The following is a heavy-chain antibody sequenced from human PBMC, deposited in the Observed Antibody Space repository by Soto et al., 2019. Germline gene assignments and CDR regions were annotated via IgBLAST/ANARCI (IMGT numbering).Heavy chain of an antibody. CDR1: GGSFSGYY. CDR2: INHSGST. V-gene: IGHV4-34*01. D-gene: IGHD2-8*02. J-gene: IGHJ4*02. CDR3: ARDKITGLFDY. Sequence: QVQLQQWGAGLLKPSETLSLTCAVYGGSFSGYYWTWIRQPPGTGLEWIGEINHSGSTNYNPSLNSRVTISVDPSKNLFSLKLTSVTAADTAVYYCARDKITGLFDYWGQGTLVTVSS.